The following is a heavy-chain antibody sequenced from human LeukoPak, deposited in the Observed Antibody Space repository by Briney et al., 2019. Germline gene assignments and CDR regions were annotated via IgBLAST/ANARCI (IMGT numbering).Heavy chain of an antibody. J-gene: IGHJ4*02. CDR3: ARTKGAVDY. D-gene: IGHD2-8*01. Sequence: SETLSLTCTVSGGSISSHYWSWIRQPPGKGLEWIGYIYYSGSTNYNPSLKSRVTISEDTSKNQFSLKLSSVTAADTAVYYCARTKGAVDYWGQGTLVTVSS. CDR2: IYYSGST. V-gene: IGHV4-59*11. CDR1: GGSISSHY.